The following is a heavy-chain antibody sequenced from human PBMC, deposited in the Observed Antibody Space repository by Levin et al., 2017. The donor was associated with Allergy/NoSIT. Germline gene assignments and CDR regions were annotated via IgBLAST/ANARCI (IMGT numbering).Heavy chain of an antibody. D-gene: IGHD4-11*01. CDR1: GGSFSGYY. V-gene: IGHV4-34*01. CDR2: INHSGST. CDR3: ARGPPADDYSNYGWFDP. Sequence: PSETLSLTCAVYGGSFSGYYWSWIRQPPGKGLEWIGEINHSGSTNYNPSLKSRVTISVDTSKNQFSLKLSSVTAADTAVYYCARGPPADDYSNYGWFDPWGQGTLVTVSS. J-gene: IGHJ5*02.